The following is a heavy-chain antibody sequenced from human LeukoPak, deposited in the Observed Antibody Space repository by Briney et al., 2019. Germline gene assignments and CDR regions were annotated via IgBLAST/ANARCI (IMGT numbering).Heavy chain of an antibody. CDR1: GGSISSSSYY. J-gene: IGHJ4*02. CDR3: ARVTYGPPGYFDY. V-gene: IGHV4-39*07. D-gene: IGHD1-20*01. CDR2: IYYSGST. Sequence: PSETLSLTCTVSGGSISSSSYYWGWIRQPPGKGLEWIGSIYYSGSTYYNPSLKSRVTISVDRSKNQFSLKLSSVTAADTAVYYCARVTYGPPGYFDYWGQGTLVTVSS.